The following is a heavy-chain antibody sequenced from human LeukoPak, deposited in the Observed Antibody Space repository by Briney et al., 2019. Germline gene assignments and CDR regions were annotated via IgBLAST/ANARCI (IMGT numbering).Heavy chain of an antibody. CDR1: AYTFTSYG. CDR2: ISAYNGNT. D-gene: IGHD2-15*01. V-gene: IGHV1-18*04. CDR3: ARRTVALDY. Sequence: ASVKVSCKPSAYTFTSYGISWVRQAPGHGLEWMGWISAYNGNTNYAQKLQGRVTMTTDTSTRTDYMELRSLRSDDTAVYYCARRTVALDYWGQGTLVSVSS. J-gene: IGHJ4*02.